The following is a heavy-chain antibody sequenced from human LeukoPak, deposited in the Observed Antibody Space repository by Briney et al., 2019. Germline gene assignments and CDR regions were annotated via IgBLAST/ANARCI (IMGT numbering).Heavy chain of an antibody. V-gene: IGHV3-30*09. D-gene: IGHD1/OR15-1a*01. Sequence: GRSLRLSCAASGFTFRNYAMYWVRQAPGRGLEWAAVVSFDGNTTFYSASVKGRFAISRDNSKNTLYLEMNSLRPEDTAVYYCARFRAATTRFDYWGQGTLVTVSS. CDR1: GFTFRNYA. J-gene: IGHJ4*02. CDR2: VSFDGNTT. CDR3: ARFRAATTRFDY.